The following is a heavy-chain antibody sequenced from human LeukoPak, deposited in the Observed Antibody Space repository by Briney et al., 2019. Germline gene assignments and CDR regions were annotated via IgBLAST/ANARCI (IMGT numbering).Heavy chain of an antibody. Sequence: KPGGSLRLSCAASGFAFSDYYMAWIRQAPGKGLEWVSSISSRSNYIYLADSLKGRFTISREIAKNSLYLQMNSLRAEDTAMYYCARDRAVYSDSRGYYPDAFDIWGQGTMVTVSS. CDR1: GFAFSDYY. D-gene: IGHD3-22*01. J-gene: IGHJ3*02. CDR3: ARDRAVYSDSRGYYPDAFDI. CDR2: ISSRSNYI. V-gene: IGHV3-11*06.